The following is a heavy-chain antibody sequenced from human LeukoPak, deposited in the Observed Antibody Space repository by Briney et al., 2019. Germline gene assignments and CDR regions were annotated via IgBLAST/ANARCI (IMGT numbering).Heavy chain of an antibody. D-gene: IGHD3-10*01. CDR3: AKGALWFGELFSYGMDV. Sequence: PGGSLRLSCAASGFTFSSYGMHWVRQAPGKGLEWVAVISYDGSNKYYADSVKGRFTISRDNSKNTLYLQMNSLRAEDTAVYYCAKGALWFGELFSYGMDVWGQGTTVTVSS. CDR2: ISYDGSNK. V-gene: IGHV3-30*18. CDR1: GFTFSSYG. J-gene: IGHJ6*02.